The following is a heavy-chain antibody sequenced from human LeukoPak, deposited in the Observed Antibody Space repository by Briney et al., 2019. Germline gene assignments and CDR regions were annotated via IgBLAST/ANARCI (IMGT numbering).Heavy chain of an antibody. D-gene: IGHD3-16*01. J-gene: IGHJ6*03. Sequence: GGSLRLSCAASGFTSSSYSMNWVRQAPGKGLEWVSGIIDNGDTTYHANSVKGRFTISRDNSKNTLYLQMHSLRAEDTAVYYCAKLGGQEIYNYYVGVWGKGTTVAVSS. CDR3: AKLGGQEIYNYYVGV. CDR2: IIDNGDTT. CDR1: GFTSSSYS. V-gene: IGHV3-23*01.